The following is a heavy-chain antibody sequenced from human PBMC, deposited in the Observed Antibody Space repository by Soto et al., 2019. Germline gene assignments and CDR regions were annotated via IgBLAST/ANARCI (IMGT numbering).Heavy chain of an antibody. CDR2: IIPISGTA. V-gene: IGHV1-69*01. Sequence: QVQLVQSGAEVKKPGSSVKVSCKASGGTFSSYAISWVRQAPGQGLEWMGGIIPISGTANYAQKFQGRVTITADESTSTAYMELSSLRSEDTAVYYCARSQGSSTSLEIYYCYYYGMDVWCQGTTVTVSS. CDR3: ARSQGSSTSLEIYYCYYYGMDV. CDR1: GGTFSSYA. J-gene: IGHJ6*02. D-gene: IGHD2-2*01.